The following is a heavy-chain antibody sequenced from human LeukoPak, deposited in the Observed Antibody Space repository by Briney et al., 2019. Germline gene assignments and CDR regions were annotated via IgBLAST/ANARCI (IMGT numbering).Heavy chain of an antibody. CDR1: VCTFSSYA. Sequence: GSSVTVSCTASVCTFSSYAISWVRQAPGQGLEWMGGIIPIFGTANYAQKFQGRVTITTGESTSTAYMELSSLRSEDTAVYYCARGPTGFLEWLSLDWGQGTLVTVSS. CDR2: IIPIFGTA. CDR3: ARGPTGFLEWLSLD. V-gene: IGHV1-69*05. D-gene: IGHD3-3*01. J-gene: IGHJ4*02.